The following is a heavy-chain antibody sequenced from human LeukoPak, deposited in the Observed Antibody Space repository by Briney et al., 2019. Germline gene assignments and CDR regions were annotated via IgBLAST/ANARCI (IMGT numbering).Heavy chain of an antibody. D-gene: IGHD3-22*01. V-gene: IGHV4-59*01. CDR3: ASRLRDYYDSSGYWNWFDP. J-gene: IGHJ5*02. CDR2: IYYSGST. Sequence: SETLSLTCTVSGGSISSYYWSWIRQPPGKGLGWIGYIYYSGSTNYNPPLKSRVTISVDTSKNQFSLKLSSVTAADTAVYYCASRLRDYYDSSGYWNWFDPWGQGTLVTVSS. CDR1: GGSISSYY.